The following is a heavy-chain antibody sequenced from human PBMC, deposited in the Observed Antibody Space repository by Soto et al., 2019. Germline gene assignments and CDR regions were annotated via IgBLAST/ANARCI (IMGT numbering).Heavy chain of an antibody. CDR3: AKGVVRGVIFWFDP. D-gene: IGHD3-10*01. Sequence: EVQLVESGGGLVQPGRSLRLSCAASGFTFDDYAMHWVRQAPGKGLEWVSGISWNSGSIGYADSVKGRFTISRDNAKNSLYLQMNSLRAEDTVLYYCAKGVVRGVIFWFDPWGQGTLVTVSS. CDR2: ISWNSGSI. J-gene: IGHJ5*02. CDR1: GFTFDDYA. V-gene: IGHV3-9*01.